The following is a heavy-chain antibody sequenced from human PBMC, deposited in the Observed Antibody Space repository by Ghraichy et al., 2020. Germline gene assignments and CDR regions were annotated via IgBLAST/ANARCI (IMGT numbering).Heavy chain of an antibody. CDR1: GFTFSSYA. Sequence: GGSLRLSCAASGFTFSSYAMSWVRQAPGKGLEWVSAISGSGGSTYYADSVKGRFTISRDNSKNTLYLQMNSLRAEDTAVYYCAKDGAHYDILTGYSPWPRNSYFDYWGQGTLVTVSS. V-gene: IGHV3-23*01. CDR2: ISGSGGST. J-gene: IGHJ4*02. CDR3: AKDGAHYDILTGYSPWPRNSYFDY. D-gene: IGHD3-9*01.